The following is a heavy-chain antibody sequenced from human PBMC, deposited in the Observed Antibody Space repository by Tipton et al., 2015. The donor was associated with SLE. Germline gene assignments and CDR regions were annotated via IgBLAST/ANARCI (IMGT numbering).Heavy chain of an antibody. CDR2: IWYDGSNK. V-gene: IGHV3-30*18. Sequence: RSLRLSCAASGFTFSSYWMSWVRQAPGKGLEWVAVIWYDGSNKDYADSVRGRFTISRDNSENTLYLQMNSLRAEDTAVYYCAKDPVKMAARPNYFDFWGQGTLVTVSS. CDR1: GFTFSSYW. CDR3: AKDPVKMAARPNYFDF. D-gene: IGHD6-6*01. J-gene: IGHJ4*02.